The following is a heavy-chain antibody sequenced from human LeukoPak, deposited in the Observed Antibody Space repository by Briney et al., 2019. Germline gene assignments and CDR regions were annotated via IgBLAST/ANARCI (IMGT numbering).Heavy chain of an antibody. V-gene: IGHV1-69*04. CDR3: ARGHITMVRGVIHNWFDP. CDR1: GGTFSSYA. CDR2: IIPILGIA. J-gene: IGHJ5*02. Sequence: SVKVSCKASGGTFSSYAISWVRQAPGQGLEWMGRIIPILGIANYAQKFQGRVTITADKSTSIAYMELSSLRSEDTAVYYCARGHITMVRGVIHNWFDPWGQGTLVTVSS. D-gene: IGHD3-10*01.